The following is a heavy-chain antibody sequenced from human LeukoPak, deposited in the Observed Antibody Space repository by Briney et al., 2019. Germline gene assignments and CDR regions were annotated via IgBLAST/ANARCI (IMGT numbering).Heavy chain of an antibody. D-gene: IGHD5-18*01. Sequence: ASVKVSCKASGYTFTSYYMHWVRQAPGQGLEWMGIINPSGGSTSYAQKFQGRVTMTRDTSTSTVYMKLSSLRSEDTAVYYCTYSYGYQGDYYYGMDVWGQGTTVTVSS. CDR3: TYSYGYQGDYYYGMDV. V-gene: IGHV1-46*01. CDR2: INPSGGST. J-gene: IGHJ6*02. CDR1: GYTFTSYY.